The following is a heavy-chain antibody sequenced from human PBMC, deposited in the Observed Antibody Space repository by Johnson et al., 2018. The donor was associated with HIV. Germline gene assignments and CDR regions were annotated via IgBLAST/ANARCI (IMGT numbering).Heavy chain of an antibody. V-gene: IGHV3-30*03. CDR2: ISYDGSNK. Sequence: QVQLVESGGGLVKPGGSLRLSCAASGFTFSNAWMNWVRQAPGKGLEWVAVISYDGSNKYYADSVKGRFTISRYNSKNTLYLQMNSLRAEDTALYYCARVLEQFDAFDIWGQGTMVTVSS. CDR1: GFTFSNAW. J-gene: IGHJ3*02. CDR3: ARVLEQFDAFDI. D-gene: IGHD2-2*01.